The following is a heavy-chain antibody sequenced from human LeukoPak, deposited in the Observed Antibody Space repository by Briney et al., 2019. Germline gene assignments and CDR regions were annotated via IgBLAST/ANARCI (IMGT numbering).Heavy chain of an antibody. CDR3: ARGPLDSRSGSARLGQDHAFDI. D-gene: IGHD1-26*01. CDR1: GGSISSGSYY. Sequence: SQTLSLTCTVSGGSISSGSYYWSWIRQPPGTGLEWIGYIYYSGSTNYNPSLKSRVTISVDTSKNQFSLKLSSVTAADTAVYYCARGPLDSRSGSARLGQDHAFDIWGQGTMVTVSS. J-gene: IGHJ3*02. CDR2: IYYSGST. V-gene: IGHV4-61*01.